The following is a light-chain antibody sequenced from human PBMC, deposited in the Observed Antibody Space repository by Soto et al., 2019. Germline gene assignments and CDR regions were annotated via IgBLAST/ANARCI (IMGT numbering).Light chain of an antibody. CDR3: AAWDDSLNAGI. J-gene: IGLJ2*01. V-gene: IGLV1-44*01. CDR1: SSNIGINN. CDR2: SNN. Sequence: QSVLTQPPSASGTPGQRVTISCSGSSSNIGINNVNWYQQVPGTAPKLLIYSNNQRPSGVPARFSGSKSGTSASLAISGLRSEDEADYYCAAWDDSLNAGIFGGGTKRPS.